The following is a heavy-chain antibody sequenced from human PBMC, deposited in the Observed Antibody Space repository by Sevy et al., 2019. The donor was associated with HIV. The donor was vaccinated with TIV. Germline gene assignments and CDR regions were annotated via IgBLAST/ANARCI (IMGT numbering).Heavy chain of an antibody. J-gene: IGHJ4*02. Sequence: GSLRLSCSASGFTFSSYAMHWVRQAPGKGLEYVSAISSNGGSTYYADSVKGRFTISRDNSKNTLYLQMSSLRAEDTAVYYCVKARLRLGELSLYYFDYWGQGTLVTVSS. D-gene: IGHD3-16*02. V-gene: IGHV3-64D*06. CDR2: ISSNGGST. CDR1: GFTFSSYA. CDR3: VKARLRLGELSLYYFDY.